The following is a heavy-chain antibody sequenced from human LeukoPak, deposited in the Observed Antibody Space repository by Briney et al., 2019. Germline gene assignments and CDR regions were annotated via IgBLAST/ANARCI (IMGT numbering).Heavy chain of an antibody. CDR1: GFTFSSYW. V-gene: IGHV3-7*01. Sequence: GGSLRLSCAASGFTFSSYWMSWVRQAPGKGLEWVANIKDDGSEKYYVDSVNGRFTISRDNARNSLYLQMNSLRVEDTAVYYCARDGVYAGFDYWGQGTLVT. J-gene: IGHJ4*02. D-gene: IGHD2-8*01. CDR2: IKDDGSEK. CDR3: ARDGVYAGFDY.